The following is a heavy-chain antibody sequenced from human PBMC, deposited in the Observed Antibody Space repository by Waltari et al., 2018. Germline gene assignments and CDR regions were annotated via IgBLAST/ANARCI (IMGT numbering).Heavy chain of an antibody. D-gene: IGHD6-6*01. Sequence: QITLKESGPTLVKPTQTLTLTCTFSGFSLSTRGVGVGWIRQPPGKALEWLALIYWNDDKRYSPSLKSRLTITKDTSKNQVVLTMTNMDPVDTATYYCAHFYSSSSGFDYWGQGTLVTVSS. CDR1: GFSLSTRGVG. J-gene: IGHJ4*02. CDR3: AHFYSSSSGFDY. CDR2: IYWNDDK. V-gene: IGHV2-5*01.